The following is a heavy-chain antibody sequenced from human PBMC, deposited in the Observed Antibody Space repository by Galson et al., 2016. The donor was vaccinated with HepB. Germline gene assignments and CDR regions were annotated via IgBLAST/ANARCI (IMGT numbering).Heavy chain of an antibody. Sequence: SLRLSCAASGFTISNTWMNWVRQAPGKGLEWVGRIKSKTEGGTTDYAAPVEGRFSISRDDSKNTLYLQMNSLKTEDTAVYYCTRLTMTANYWGQGALVTVSS. D-gene: IGHD2-21*02. CDR3: TRLTMTANY. CDR2: IKSKTEGGTT. J-gene: IGHJ4*02. CDR1: GFTISNTW. V-gene: IGHV3-15*01.